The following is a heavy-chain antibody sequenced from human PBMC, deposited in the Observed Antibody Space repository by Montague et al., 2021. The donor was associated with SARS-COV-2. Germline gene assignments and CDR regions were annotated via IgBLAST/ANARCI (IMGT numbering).Heavy chain of an antibody. J-gene: IGHJ4*02. CDR1: DGSIRSYY. CDR2: MHDSGTA. CDR3: TRLPRGSGTWGYFDY. Sequence: SETLSLTCTVSDGSIRSYYWNWMRQTPGKGLEWIGYMHDSGTANYNSSLRSRVTLMVDASRNQFSLELSSVTAADMAMYYCTRLPRGSGTWGYFDYWAQGTLVTVSS. V-gene: IGHV4-59*08. D-gene: IGHD3-10*01.